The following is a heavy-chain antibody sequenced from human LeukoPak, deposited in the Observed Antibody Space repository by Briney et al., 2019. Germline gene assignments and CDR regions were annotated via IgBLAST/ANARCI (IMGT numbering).Heavy chain of an antibody. CDR1: GGSISSGSYY. CDR2: IYTSGST. Sequence: PSQTLSLTCTVSGGSISSGSYYWSWIRQPAGKGLEWIGRIYTSGSTNYNPSLKSRVTISVDTSKNQFSLKVNSVTATDTAVYYCARDIAYCGGDCYVQFDPWGQGTLVTVSS. D-gene: IGHD2-21*02. CDR3: ARDIAYCGGDCYVQFDP. J-gene: IGHJ5*02. V-gene: IGHV4-61*02.